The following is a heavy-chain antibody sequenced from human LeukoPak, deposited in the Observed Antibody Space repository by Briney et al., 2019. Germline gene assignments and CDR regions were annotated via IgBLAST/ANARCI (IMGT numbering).Heavy chain of an antibody. CDR2: IIPIFGTA. CDR1: GGIFSSNA. Sequence: ASVNVSCKASGGIFSSNAISWVRQAPGQGLEWMGGIIPIFGTANYAQRFQGRVTITTDESTSTAYMELSSLRSEDTAVYYCARDPRWTYSSSRGSYFDYWGQGTLVTVSS. CDR3: ARDPRWTYSSSRGSYFDY. V-gene: IGHV1-69*05. J-gene: IGHJ4*02. D-gene: IGHD6-6*01.